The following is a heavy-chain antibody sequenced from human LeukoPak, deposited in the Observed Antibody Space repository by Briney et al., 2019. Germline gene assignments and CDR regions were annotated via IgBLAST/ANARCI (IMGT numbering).Heavy chain of an antibody. V-gene: IGHV4-59*08. D-gene: IGHD2-15*01. CDR2: IYYSGST. J-gene: IGHJ6*03. CDR3: ARQGVAATSSRGSGYYYYYYMDV. Sequence: TSETLSLTCTVSGGSISSYYWSWIRQPPGKGLEWIGYIYYSGSTNYNPSLKSRVTISVGTSKNQFSLKLSSVTAADTAVYYCARQGVAATSSRGSGYYYYYYMDVWGKGTTVTVSS. CDR1: GGSISSYY.